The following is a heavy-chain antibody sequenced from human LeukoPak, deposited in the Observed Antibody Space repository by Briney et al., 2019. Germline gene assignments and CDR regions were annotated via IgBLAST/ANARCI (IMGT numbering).Heavy chain of an antibody. J-gene: IGHJ5*02. D-gene: IGHD3-22*01. Sequence: GGSLRLSCAASGFSFSSYDFHWVRQRKGESPEWVSAIGTAGDTYYPGSVKGRFTISRENAKNSLYLQVNILEVGDTAVYYCASATRGGYYDHWGQGTLVSVSS. CDR1: GFSFSSYD. CDR2: IGTAGDT. V-gene: IGHV3-13*01. CDR3: ASATRGGYYDH.